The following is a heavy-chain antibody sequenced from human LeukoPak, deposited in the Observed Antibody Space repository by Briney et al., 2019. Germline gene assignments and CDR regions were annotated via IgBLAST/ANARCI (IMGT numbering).Heavy chain of an antibody. CDR2: INPKSGVT. V-gene: IGHV1-2*02. CDR1: GYTFTDSY. J-gene: IGHJ4*02. Sequence: ASVKVSCKASGYTFTDSYMHWVRQAPGHGLEWMANINPKSGVTEYAQKFQGRVTVTRDTPIATAYIELNSLTSDDTAVYYCARSGYNYGLDWGQGTLVTVSS. D-gene: IGHD5-18*01. CDR3: ARSGYNYGLD.